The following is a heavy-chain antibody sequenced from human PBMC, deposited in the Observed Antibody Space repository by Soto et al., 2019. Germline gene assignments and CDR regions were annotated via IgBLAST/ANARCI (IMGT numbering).Heavy chain of an antibody. J-gene: IGHJ3*02. D-gene: IGHD2-15*01. CDR1: GGSISSYY. CDR2: IRYSGST. CDR3: ARHGSYSDRLYAFDI. Sequence: SETLSLTFTVSGGSISSYYWSWIRQPPGRGLEWIAYIRYSGSTNYNPSLKSRVTISVDASKNQFSLNLSSLTAADTAVYYCARHGSYSDRLYAFDIWGQGTMVTVSS. V-gene: IGHV4-59*08.